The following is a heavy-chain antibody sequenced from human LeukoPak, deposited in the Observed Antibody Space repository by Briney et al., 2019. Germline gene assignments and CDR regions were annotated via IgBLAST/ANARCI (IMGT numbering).Heavy chain of an antibody. D-gene: IGHD3-10*01. CDR2: IHYSGTT. CDR1: GGSVSSGTYY. J-gene: IGHJ5*02. V-gene: IGHV4-61*03. Sequence: PSETLSLTCTVSGGSVSSGTYYWSWIRQPPGKGPEWIGCIHYSGTTNYNPSLKSRVTISVDTSKNHFSLKLTSVTAADTAVYYCARDSETGPGWFDPWGQGTLVTVSS. CDR3: ARDSETGPGWFDP.